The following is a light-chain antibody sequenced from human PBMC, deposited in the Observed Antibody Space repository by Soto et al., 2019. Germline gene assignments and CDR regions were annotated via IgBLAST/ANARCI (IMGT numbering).Light chain of an antibody. J-gene: IGKJ4*01. Sequence: EIVLTQFPGALSLSPGERVTLSCRASQTVSNTYLAWYQQKSGQAPKFLIYGASNRATGIPARFSGSGSGRDFTLNISRLEPEDFAVYYCQQYGALPPTFGGGTKVEIK. CDR3: QQYGALPPT. CDR2: GAS. CDR1: QTVSNTY. V-gene: IGKV3-20*01.